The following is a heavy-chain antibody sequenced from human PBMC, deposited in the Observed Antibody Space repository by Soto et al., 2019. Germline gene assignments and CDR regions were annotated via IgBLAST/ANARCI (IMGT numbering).Heavy chain of an antibody. J-gene: IGHJ6*03. Sequence: ASVKVSCKASGYTFTSYDINWVRQATGQGLEWMGWMNPNSGNTGYAQKFQGRVTMTRNTSISTAYMELSSLRSEDTAVYYCARGRYNDFWSGYYPYYYYMDVWGKGTTVTVSS. V-gene: IGHV1-8*01. CDR3: ARGRYNDFWSGYYPYYYYMDV. CDR2: MNPNSGNT. D-gene: IGHD3-3*01. CDR1: GYTFTSYD.